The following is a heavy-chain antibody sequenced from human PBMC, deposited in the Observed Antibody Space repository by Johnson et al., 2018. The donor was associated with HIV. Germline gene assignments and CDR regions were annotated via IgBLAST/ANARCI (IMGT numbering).Heavy chain of an antibody. V-gene: IGHV3-9*01. J-gene: IGHJ3*01. D-gene: IGHD6-13*01. CDR1: GFTFDDYA. Sequence: VQLVESGGGLVQPGGSLRLSCAASGFTFDDYAMHWVRQAPGKGLEWVSGISWSGGTTGYADSVKGRFTISRDNTKNSLYLQMNRLRAEDTAVYYCAKVGSGYSSSSWGQGTMVTVSS. CDR3: AKVGSGYSSSS. CDR2: ISWSGGTT.